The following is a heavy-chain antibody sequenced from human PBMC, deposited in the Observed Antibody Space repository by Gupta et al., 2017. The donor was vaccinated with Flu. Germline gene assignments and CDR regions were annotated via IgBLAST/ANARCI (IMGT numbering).Heavy chain of an antibody. J-gene: IGHJ4*02. CDR2: ISSSAVT. V-gene: IGHV3-48*03. Sequence: EVQLVESGGGVVQPGGSLRRSCAASGFTFSSYEFSWVRLAPGKGLEWVSYISSSAVTYYTDPVKGRFTISRDNAKNSVYLQMSSLRAEDTAFYYCARGHWDSWGQGTLVTVSS. CDR1: GFTFSSYE. CDR3: ARGHWDS.